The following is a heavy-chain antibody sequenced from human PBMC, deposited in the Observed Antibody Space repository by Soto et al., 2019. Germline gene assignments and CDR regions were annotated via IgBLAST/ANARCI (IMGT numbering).Heavy chain of an antibody. J-gene: IGHJ4*02. D-gene: IGHD6-19*01. CDR1: GFTFSSYW. CDR3: VSDGSSGWHFDS. V-gene: IGHV3-7*01. CDR2: VRQDGSQN. Sequence: PGGSLRLSCEASGFTFSSYWMSWVRQAPGKGLEWVANVRQDGSQNYLVDSVKGRFTISRDNAKNSMYLQMNSLRAEDTAVYYCVSDGSSGWHFDSWGQGTLVTVSS.